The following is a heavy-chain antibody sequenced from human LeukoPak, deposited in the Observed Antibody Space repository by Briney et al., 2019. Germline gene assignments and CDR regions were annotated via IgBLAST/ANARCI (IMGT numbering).Heavy chain of an antibody. CDR3: ARDLISGSYSSAEYSQH. D-gene: IGHD1-26*01. Sequence: ASVKVSCKASGYTFTSHYMHWVRQAPGQGLEWMGIINPSGGSTSYAQKFQGRVTMTRDTSTSTVYMELSSLRSEDTAVYYCARDLISGSYSSAEYSQHWGQGTLVTVSS. V-gene: IGHV1-46*01. J-gene: IGHJ1*01. CDR2: INPSGGST. CDR1: GYTFTSHY.